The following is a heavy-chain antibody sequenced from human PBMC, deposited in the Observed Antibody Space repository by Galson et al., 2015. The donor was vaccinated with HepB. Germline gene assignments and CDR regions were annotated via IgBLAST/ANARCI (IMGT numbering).Heavy chain of an antibody. CDR2: INHSGST. V-gene: IGHV4-34*01. CDR1: GGSFSGYY. Sequence: SETLSLTCAVYGGSFSGYYWSWIRQPPGKGLEWIGEINHSGSTNYNPSLKSRVTISVDTSKNQFSLKLSSVTAADTAVYYCARPNRETSVAGAFEIWGQGTMVTVSS. CDR3: ARPNRETSVAGAFEI. J-gene: IGHJ3*02. D-gene: IGHD6-19*01.